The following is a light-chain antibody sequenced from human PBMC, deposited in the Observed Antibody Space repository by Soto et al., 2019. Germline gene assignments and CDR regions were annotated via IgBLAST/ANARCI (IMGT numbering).Light chain of an antibody. Sequence: QSVLTQPPSASGSPGQSVTISCTGTSSDVGGYNYVSWYQQHPGKAPKLMIYEVSKRPSGVPDRFSGSKSANTASLTVSGRQAEDEADYYCSSYAGSNNVVFGGGTKLTVL. CDR2: EVS. V-gene: IGLV2-8*01. J-gene: IGLJ2*01. CDR1: SSDVGGYNY. CDR3: SSYAGSNNVV.